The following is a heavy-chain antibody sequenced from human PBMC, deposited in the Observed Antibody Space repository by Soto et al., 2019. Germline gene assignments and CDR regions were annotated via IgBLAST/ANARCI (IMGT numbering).Heavy chain of an antibody. J-gene: IGHJ4*02. D-gene: IGHD1-26*01. V-gene: IGHV4-61*01. CDR3: ARGSGSYYAY. CDR2: ISYSGST. Sequence: QVQLQESGPGLVKPSETLSLTCTVSGASVSSSNYYWSWIRQPPGKGLECIGYISYSGSTNYNPSHKSRVTISIDTSKNQFSLKLSSVTAADTAVYYCARGSGSYYAYWGQGTLVTVSS. CDR1: GASVSSSNYY.